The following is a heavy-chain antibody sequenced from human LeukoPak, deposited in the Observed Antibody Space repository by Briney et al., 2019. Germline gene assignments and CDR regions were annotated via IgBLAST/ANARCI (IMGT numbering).Heavy chain of an antibody. Sequence: SETQSLTCGVSGYSISSGYYWGWIRQPPGKGLEWIGSIYHSGSTYYNPSLKSRVTISVDTSKNQFSLKLGSVTAASTAVYYCARYTANTAGYSFDFWGQGALVTVSS. J-gene: IGHJ4*02. CDR2: IYHSGST. CDR1: GYSISSGYY. CDR3: ARYTANTAGYSFDF. D-gene: IGHD3-22*01. V-gene: IGHV4-38-2*01.